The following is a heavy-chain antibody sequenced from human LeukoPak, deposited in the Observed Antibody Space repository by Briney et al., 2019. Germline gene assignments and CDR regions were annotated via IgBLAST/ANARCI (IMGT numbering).Heavy chain of an antibody. CDR2: ISPGGGTT. D-gene: IGHD4-17*01. V-gene: IGHV3-23*01. J-gene: IGHJ6*02. CDR3: ARTYGDYDRYYYYGMDV. CDR1: GFAFGSEA. Sequence: GGSLRLSCAVSGFAFGSEAMSWVRQSPARGLEWVASISPGGGTTYYADYVKGRFTISRDNAKNSLYLQMNSLRAEDTAVYYCARTYGDYDRYYYYGMDVWGQGTTVTVSS.